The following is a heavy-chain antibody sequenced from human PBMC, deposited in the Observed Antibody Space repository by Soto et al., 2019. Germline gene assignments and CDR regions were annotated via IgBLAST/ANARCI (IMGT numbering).Heavy chain of an antibody. CDR2: ISGSGGDT. V-gene: IGHV3-23*01. J-gene: IGHJ4*02. CDR1: EFTFTSYA. D-gene: IGHD3-3*01. CDR3: AKHDFCTLSNTGLDF. Sequence: EVQLLESGGGLVQPGGSLRLACSASEFTFTSYAMSWVRQAPGKGLEWVSGISGSGGDTKSADSVKGRFTISRDNFKNMLYLQMNRLRVEDTAVYYCAKHDFCTLSNTGLDFWGQGTLVTVSS.